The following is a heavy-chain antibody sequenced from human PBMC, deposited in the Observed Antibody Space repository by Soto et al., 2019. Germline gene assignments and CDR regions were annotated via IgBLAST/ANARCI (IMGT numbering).Heavy chain of an antibody. CDR1: GYTLTDLS. J-gene: IGHJ4*02. V-gene: IGHV1-24*01. D-gene: IGHD3-22*01. CDR2: FDPEDGET. Sequence: QVQLVQSGAEVKKPGASVKVSCKVSGYTLTDLSMHWVRQAPGKGLEWMGGFDPEDGETIYAQKFQGRVTMTEDTSTDRANMELSSLGVDDKAEYFCETVRRYYDSSGYYKNWGEGTLVTVSS. CDR3: ETVRRYYDSSGYYKN.